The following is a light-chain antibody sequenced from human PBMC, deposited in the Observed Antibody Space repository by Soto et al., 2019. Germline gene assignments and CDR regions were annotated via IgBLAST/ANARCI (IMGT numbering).Light chain of an antibody. CDR2: GNN. CDR3: ATWDDSLNGYV. V-gene: IGLV1-44*01. Sequence: QSVLTQPPSASETPGQRVTISCSGSSSNVGSNTVNWYQQLPGTAPKLLMFGNNQRPSGVPDRFSGSKSGTSASLAISGLQFEDEADYYCATWDDSLNGYVFGTGTKVTVL. J-gene: IGLJ1*01. CDR1: SSNVGSNT.